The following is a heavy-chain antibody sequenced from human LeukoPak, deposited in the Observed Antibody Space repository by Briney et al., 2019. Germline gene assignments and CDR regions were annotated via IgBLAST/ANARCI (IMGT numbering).Heavy chain of an antibody. J-gene: IGHJ6*02. D-gene: IGHD3-10*01. CDR1: GFTVSSNY. CDR2: IYSGGST. V-gene: IGHV3-66*01. Sequence: PGGSLRLSCAASGFTVSSNYMSWVRQAPGKGLEWVSVIYSGGSTYYADSVKGRFTISRDNSKDTLYLQMNSLRAEDTAVYYCARELRGAYGMDVWGQGTTVTVSS. CDR3: ARELRGAYGMDV.